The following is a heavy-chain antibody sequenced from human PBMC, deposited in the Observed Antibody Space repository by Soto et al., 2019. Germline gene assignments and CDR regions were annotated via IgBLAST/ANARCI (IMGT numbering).Heavy chain of an antibody. D-gene: IGHD2-15*01. CDR3: ARDSFPKVLVGVAGTRPRHLDI. J-gene: IGHJ3*02. CDR1: GYTFTSYA. CDR2: INAGGGST. V-gene: IGHV1-3*01. Sequence: ASVKVSCKASGYTFTSYAMHWVRQAPGQRLEWMGWINAGGGSTKYAQKFQGRVTITRDTSASTAYMELSSLRSEDTAVYYCARDSFPKVLVGVAGTRPRHLDIWAQGTMVTVS.